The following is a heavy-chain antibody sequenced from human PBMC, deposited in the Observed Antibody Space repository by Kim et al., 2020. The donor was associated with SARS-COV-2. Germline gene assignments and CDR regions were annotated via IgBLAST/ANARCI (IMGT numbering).Heavy chain of an antibody. CDR2: ISNDGSTK. V-gene: IGHV3-30-3*01. Sequence: GGSLRLSCAASRFTFITYAMHWVRQTPGKGLEWLAVISNDGSTKYYADSLQGRLTISRDNSKNTLYLQMSSLRPEDTAVYFCARTDNGAYRAYFDYWGQGTLVTVSS. J-gene: IGHJ4*02. CDR1: RFTFITYA. CDR3: ARTDNGAYRAYFDY. D-gene: IGHD2-8*01.